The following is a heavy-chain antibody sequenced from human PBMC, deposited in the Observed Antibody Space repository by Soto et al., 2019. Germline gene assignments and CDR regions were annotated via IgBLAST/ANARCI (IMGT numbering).Heavy chain of an antibody. CDR1: GDSVSTNNVT. J-gene: IGHJ4*02. D-gene: IGHD5-12*01. CDR3: ARNEGSGYDYFFDF. Sequence: QVQLQQSGPGLVKPSQTLSLTCTISGDSVSTNNVTWNWIRQSPSRGLEWLGRTFYRSKYYYDYALSVKGRITINADTSNKQFSLQMNSVTPEDTAVYYCARNEGSGYDYFFDFWGQGLLVTVSS. V-gene: IGHV6-1*01. CDR2: TFYRSKYYY.